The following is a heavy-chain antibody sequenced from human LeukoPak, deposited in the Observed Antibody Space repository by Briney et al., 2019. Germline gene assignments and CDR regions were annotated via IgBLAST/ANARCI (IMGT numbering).Heavy chain of an antibody. CDR3: AKTYGSGSYYNSVGADRKLYFDY. Sequence: GGSLRLSCAASGFTFSSYAMNWVRQAPGKGLEWVSAISGSGGSTYYAASVKGRFTISRDNSKNTLYLQMNSLRAEDTAVYYCAKTYGSGSYYNSVGADRKLYFDYWGQGTLVTVSS. CDR2: ISGSGGST. V-gene: IGHV3-23*01. CDR1: GFTFSSYA. J-gene: IGHJ4*02. D-gene: IGHD3-10*01.